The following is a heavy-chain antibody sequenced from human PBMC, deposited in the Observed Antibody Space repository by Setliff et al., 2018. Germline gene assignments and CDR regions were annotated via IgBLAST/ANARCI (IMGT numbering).Heavy chain of an antibody. D-gene: IGHD6-19*01. V-gene: IGHV4-39*07. CDR3: ARVNQYSSVWYNYYYGMDV. J-gene: IGHJ6*02. CDR2: IYYSGST. Sequence: SETLSLTCTVSGGSISSSSYYWGWIRQPPGKGLEWIGGIYYSGSTNYNPSLKSRVTISVDTSKNQFSLKLSSVTAADTAVYYCARVNQYSSVWYNYYYGMDVWGQGTTVTVSS. CDR1: GGSISSSSYY.